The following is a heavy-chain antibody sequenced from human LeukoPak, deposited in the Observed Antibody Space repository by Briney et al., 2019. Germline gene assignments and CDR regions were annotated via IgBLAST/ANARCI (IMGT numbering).Heavy chain of an antibody. J-gene: IGHJ3*02. CDR3: ARHDSASDAFDI. CDR1: AYTFTSYG. CDR2: ISTYNGDA. D-gene: IGHD5-18*01. V-gene: IGHV1-18*01. Sequence: ASVKVSCMASAYTFTSYGISWVRQAPGQGLEWMGWISTYNGDAKYAQKLQGRVTMTTDTSTSTAYMELRSLRSDDTAVYYCARHDSASDAFDIWGQGTMVTVSS.